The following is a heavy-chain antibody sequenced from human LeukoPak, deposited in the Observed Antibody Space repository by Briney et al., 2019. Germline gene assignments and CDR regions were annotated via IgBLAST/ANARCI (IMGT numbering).Heavy chain of an antibody. CDR2: IDYSEST. D-gene: IGHD6-6*01. CDR3: ARSVHRYYYYGMDV. V-gene: IGHV4-59*08. J-gene: IGHJ6*02. Sequence: PSETLSLTCTVSGGSISSNYWSWIRQPPGKGLEWIGYIDYSESTNYNPSLKSRVTISVDTSKTQFSLKLSSVTAADTAVYYCARSVHRYYYYGMDVWGQGTTVTVSS. CDR1: GGSISSNY.